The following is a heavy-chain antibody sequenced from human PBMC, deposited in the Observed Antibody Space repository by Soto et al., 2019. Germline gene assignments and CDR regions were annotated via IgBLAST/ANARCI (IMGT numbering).Heavy chain of an antibody. D-gene: IGHD1-26*01. Sequence: SVKVSCKVSGYTLTELSMHWVRQAPGKGLEWMGGFDPEDGETIYAQKFQGRVTMTEDTSTDTAYMELSSLRSEDTAVYYCATNPTTEWELLFDYWGQGTLVTVSS. CDR3: ATNPTTEWELLFDY. J-gene: IGHJ4*02. CDR1: GYTLTELS. V-gene: IGHV1-24*01. CDR2: FDPEDGET.